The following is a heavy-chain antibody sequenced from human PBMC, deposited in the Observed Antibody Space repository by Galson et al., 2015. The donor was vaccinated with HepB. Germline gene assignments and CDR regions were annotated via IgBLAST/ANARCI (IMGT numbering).Heavy chain of an antibody. Sequence: SLRLSCAASGFTFSTYWMSWVRQAPGKGLEWVANIKQDGSEKYYVDSVKGRFTISRDNAKNSLCLQMNSLRAEDTAVYYCQTGTTHPYAFDIWGQGTMVTVSS. CDR2: IKQDGSEK. V-gene: IGHV3-7*01. CDR1: GFTFSTYW. D-gene: IGHD1-7*01. CDR3: QTGTTHPYAFDI. J-gene: IGHJ3*02.